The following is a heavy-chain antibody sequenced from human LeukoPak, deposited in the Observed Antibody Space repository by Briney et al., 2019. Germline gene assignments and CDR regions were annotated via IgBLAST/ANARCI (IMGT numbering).Heavy chain of an antibody. J-gene: IGHJ4*02. CDR3: AREVTGSTSYYFDY. V-gene: IGHV3-48*03. D-gene: IGHD1-7*01. Sequence: AETLSLTCTVSGCTFSSYDNYWICHAPEKGLDWVSYISTSGNTRYYADSVKSRFTISRYNAKNSLYLQMNSLRVEETAVYYCAREVTGSTSYYFDYWGQGTLGTVSS. CDR2: ISTSGNTR. CDR1: GCTFSSYD.